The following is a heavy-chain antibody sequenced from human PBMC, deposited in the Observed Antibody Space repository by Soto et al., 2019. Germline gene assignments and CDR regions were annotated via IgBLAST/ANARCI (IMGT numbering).Heavy chain of an antibody. CDR1: GFTFCSYA. CDR3: AKAPDALFGELPIYYFDY. D-gene: IGHD3-10*01. Sequence: GGSLRLSCAASGFTFCSYAMSWVRQAPGKGLEWVSAISGSGGSTYYADSVKGRFTISRDNSKNTLYLQMNSLRAEDTAVYYCAKAPDALFGELPIYYFDYWGQGTLVTVSS. J-gene: IGHJ4*02. CDR2: ISGSGGST. V-gene: IGHV3-23*01.